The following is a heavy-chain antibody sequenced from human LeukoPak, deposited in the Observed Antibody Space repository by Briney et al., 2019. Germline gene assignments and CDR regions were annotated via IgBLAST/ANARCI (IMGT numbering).Heavy chain of an antibody. CDR3: AKDHGLRYFDWLLKGDAFDI. J-gene: IGHJ3*02. CDR2: ISGSGGST. D-gene: IGHD3-9*01. V-gene: IGHV3-23*01. Sequence: GGSLRLSCAASRFTFSSYGMSWVRQAPGKGLEWVSAISGSGGSTYYADSVKGRFTISRDNSKNTLYLQMNSLRAEDTAVYYCAKDHGLRYFDWLLKGDAFDIWGQGTMVTVSS. CDR1: RFTFSSYG.